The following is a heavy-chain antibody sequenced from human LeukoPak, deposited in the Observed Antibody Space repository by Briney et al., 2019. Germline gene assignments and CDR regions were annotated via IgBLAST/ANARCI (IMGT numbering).Heavy chain of an antibody. CDR2: IYSDGST. J-gene: IGHJ6*02. V-gene: IGHV3-66*01. Sequence: GGSLRLSCAIAGFAVSHNCMSWVRRAPGKGLEWLSIIYSDGSTYYADSVKDRITISRDISKNTVNLQINSLRVDDTAVYYCARSEAGEDPMDVWGQGTAVTVSS. D-gene: IGHD3-16*01. CDR3: ARSEAGEDPMDV. CDR1: GFAVSHNC.